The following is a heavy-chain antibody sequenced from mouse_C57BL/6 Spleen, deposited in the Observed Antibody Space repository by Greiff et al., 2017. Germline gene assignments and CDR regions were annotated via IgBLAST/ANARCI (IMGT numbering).Heavy chain of an antibody. CDR3: ARGGYGSSYLWYFDV. CDR2: INPNNGGT. Sequence: EVQLQQSGPELVKPGASVKISCKASGYTFTDYYMNWVKQSHGKSLEWIGDINPNNGGTSYNQKFKGKATLTVDKSSSTAYMELRSLTSEDSAVYYCARGGYGSSYLWYFDVWGTGTTVTVSS. CDR1: GYTFTDYY. D-gene: IGHD1-1*01. V-gene: IGHV1-26*01. J-gene: IGHJ1*03.